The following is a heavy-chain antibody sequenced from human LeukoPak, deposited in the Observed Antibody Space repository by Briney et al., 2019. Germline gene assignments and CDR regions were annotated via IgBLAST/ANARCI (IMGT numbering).Heavy chain of an antibody. D-gene: IGHD1-26*01. V-gene: IGHV1-2*02. CDR2: INPNSGGT. Sequence: GASVKVSCKASGYTFTGYYMHWVRQAPGQGLEWMGWINPNSGGTNYAQKFQGRVTMTRDTSISTAYMELSRLRSDDTAVYYCARDPTQVGATGYYYYMDVWGKGTTVTVSS. CDR1: GYTFTGYY. J-gene: IGHJ6*03. CDR3: ARDPTQVGATGYYYYMDV.